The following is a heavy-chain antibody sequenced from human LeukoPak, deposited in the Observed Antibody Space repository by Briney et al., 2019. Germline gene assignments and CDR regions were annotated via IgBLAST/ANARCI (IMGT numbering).Heavy chain of an antibody. J-gene: IGHJ4*02. D-gene: IGHD3-22*01. CDR1: GFTFSNYE. CDR2: ISSSGSTI. Sequence: GGSLRLSCVASGFTFSNYEMNWVRQAPGKGLEWVSYISSSGSTIYYAASVKGRFTISRDNAKNSLYLQMNSLRAEDTAVYYCAREEDYDGSGSYGPFDYWGQGTLVTVSS. CDR3: AREEDYDGSGSYGPFDY. V-gene: IGHV3-48*03.